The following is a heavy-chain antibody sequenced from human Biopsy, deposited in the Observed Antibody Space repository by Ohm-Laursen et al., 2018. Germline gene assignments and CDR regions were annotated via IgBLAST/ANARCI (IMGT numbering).Heavy chain of an antibody. CDR2: VYNGGIT. CDR3: ARGSNWNDWSFDY. J-gene: IGHJ4*02. CDR1: GGSIISYY. V-gene: IGHV4-59*12. Sequence: SETLSLTCSVSGGSIISYYWTWIRQPPGKGLEWIGHVYNGGITNYNPSLKSRVTISVDTSKNQFSLKLNSVTAADTAVYYCARGSNWNDWSFDYWGQGTVVTVPS. D-gene: IGHD1-20*01.